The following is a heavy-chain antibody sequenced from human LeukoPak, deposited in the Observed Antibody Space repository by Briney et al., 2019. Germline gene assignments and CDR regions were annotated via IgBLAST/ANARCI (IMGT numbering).Heavy chain of an antibody. CDR2: IYYSGST. Sequence: PSQTLSLTCTVSGGSISGGSYYWSWIRQPPGKGLEWIGYIYYSGSTKYNLSLKSRVTISVDTSKNQLSLKLSSVTAADTAVYYCAMGFGSYSLGVFYWGQGTLVTVSS. CDR3: AMGFGSYSLGVFY. CDR1: GGSISGGSYY. D-gene: IGHD1-26*01. J-gene: IGHJ4*02. V-gene: IGHV4-61*01.